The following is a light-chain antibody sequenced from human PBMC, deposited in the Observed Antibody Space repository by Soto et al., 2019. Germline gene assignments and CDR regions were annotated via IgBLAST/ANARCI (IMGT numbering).Light chain of an antibody. J-gene: IGKJ2*01. V-gene: IGKV1-39*01. CDR1: QIVDTS. CDR3: QQTHSLPPT. CDR2: AAS. Sequence: DIQMTQSPSSLSASVGNSVTVTCRASQIVDTSLNWYQQKPGKAPQLLIYAASSLQSGVPSRLSGSGSATYFTLTIHNLQPDDFATYYCQQTHSLPPTFGQGTKVDIK.